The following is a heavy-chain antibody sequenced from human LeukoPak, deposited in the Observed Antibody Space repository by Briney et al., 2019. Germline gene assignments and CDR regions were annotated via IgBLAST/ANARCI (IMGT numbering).Heavy chain of an antibody. Sequence: GGSLRLSCAASGFTFSSYSMNWVRQAPGKGLEWVSYISSSSSTIYYADSVKGRFTISRDNAKNSLYLQMNSLRAEDTAVYYCARDMTLLWFGACDAFDIWGQGTMVTVSS. CDR1: GFTFSSYS. D-gene: IGHD3-10*01. CDR3: ARDMTLLWFGACDAFDI. CDR2: ISSSSSTI. J-gene: IGHJ3*02. V-gene: IGHV3-48*04.